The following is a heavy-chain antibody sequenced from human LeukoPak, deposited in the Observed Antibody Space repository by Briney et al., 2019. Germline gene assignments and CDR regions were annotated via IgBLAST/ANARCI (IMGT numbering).Heavy chain of an antibody. CDR1: GFTFSSYG. J-gene: IGHJ4*02. CDR2: IWYDGSNK. Sequence: GGSLRLSCAASGFTFSSYGMPWVRQAPGKGLEWVAVIWYDGSNKYYADSVKGRFTISRDNSKNTLYLQMNSLRAEDTAVYYCARDGLRFGELLVWGQGTLVTVSS. V-gene: IGHV3-33*01. CDR3: ARDGLRFGELLV. D-gene: IGHD3-10*01.